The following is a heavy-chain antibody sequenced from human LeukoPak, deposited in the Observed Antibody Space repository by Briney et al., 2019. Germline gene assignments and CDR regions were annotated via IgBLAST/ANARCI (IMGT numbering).Heavy chain of an antibody. J-gene: IGHJ4*02. CDR3: AKTANYYDSSGYYSGYYFDY. V-gene: IGHV3-23*01. CDR2: ISGSGGST. CDR1: GFTFSSYG. Sequence: GGSLRLSCAASGFTFSSYGMSWVRQAPGKGLEWVSAISGSGGSTYYADSVKGRFTISRDNSKNTLYLQMNSLRAEDTAVYYCAKTANYYDSSGYYSGYYFDYWGQGTLVTVSS. D-gene: IGHD3-22*01.